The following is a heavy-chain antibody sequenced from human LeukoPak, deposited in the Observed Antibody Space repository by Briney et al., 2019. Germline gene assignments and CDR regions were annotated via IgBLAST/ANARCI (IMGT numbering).Heavy chain of an antibody. D-gene: IGHD1-14*01. V-gene: IGHV1-2*02. CDR3: ARDPPNRNAFDI. CDR1: GYTFTGYY. CDR2: INPNSGGT. Sequence: EASVKVSCKASGYTFTGYYMHWVRQAPGQGLEWMGWINPNSGGTNYARKFQGRVTMTRDTSISTAYMELSRLRSDGTAVYYCARDPPNRNAFDIWGQGTMVTVSS. J-gene: IGHJ3*02.